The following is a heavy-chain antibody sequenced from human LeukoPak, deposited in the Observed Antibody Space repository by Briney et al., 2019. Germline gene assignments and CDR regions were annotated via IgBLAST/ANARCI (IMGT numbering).Heavy chain of an antibody. J-gene: IGHJ4*02. V-gene: IGHV4-59*01. CDR1: GDSITSNY. CDR2: LHYVVNT. D-gene: IGHD6-6*01. Sequence: SETLSLTCTVSGDSITSNYWSWIRQPPGKGLEWIQPLHYVVNTNPNSSLKSRVTISLDTSKNPFSLKLSSVTAADTAIYYCARESSTSQTNLFDYWGQGTLVTVSS. CDR3: ARESSTSQTNLFDY.